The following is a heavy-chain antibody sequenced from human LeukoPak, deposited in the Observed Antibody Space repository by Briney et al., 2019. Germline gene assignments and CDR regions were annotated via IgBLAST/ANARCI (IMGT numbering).Heavy chain of an antibody. Sequence: PSQTLSLTCTVSGGSISSGGYYWSWIRQHPGKGLEWIGYIYYSGSTNYNPSLKSRVTISVDTSKNQFSLKLSSVTAADTAVYYCARVYEVTTLAVYYYYGMDVWGQGTTVTVSS. CDR2: IYYSGST. CDR3: ARVYEVTTLAVYYYYGMDV. V-gene: IGHV4-31*03. D-gene: IGHD4-17*01. CDR1: GGSISSGGYY. J-gene: IGHJ6*02.